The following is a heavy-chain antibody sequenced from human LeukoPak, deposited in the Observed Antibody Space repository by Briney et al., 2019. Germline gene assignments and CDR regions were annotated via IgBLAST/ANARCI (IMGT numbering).Heavy chain of an antibody. J-gene: IGHJ4*02. CDR3: ASARGEGWSRYYPPFDY. CDR2: TYYRWST. D-gene: IGHD3-3*01. Sequence: PSETLSLLCTVSGASISSHYWTWIRQPPGKRLEWIGYTYYRWSTYYNPSLESRVTISVDPSKNQFSLTLNSVDAADTAVYYCASARGEGWSRYYPPFDYCGQRALVTVSA. CDR1: GASISSHY. V-gene: IGHV4-59*11.